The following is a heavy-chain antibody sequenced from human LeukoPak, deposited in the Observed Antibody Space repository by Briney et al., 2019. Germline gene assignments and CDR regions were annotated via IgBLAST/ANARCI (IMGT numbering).Heavy chain of an antibody. CDR2: ITTGDGNT. V-gene: IGHV3-23*01. D-gene: IGHD7-27*01. CDR1: GFTFSSYT. J-gene: IGHJ4*02. CDR3: AKDGGLWVSAHWGDS. Sequence: GGSLRLSCTASGFTFSSYTMTWVRQAPGKGLKWVSTITTGDGNTYYADSVKGRYTVSRDDSKNTLYLQMNSLRAEDAAVYYCAKDGGLWVSAHWGDSWGRGTLVTVSS.